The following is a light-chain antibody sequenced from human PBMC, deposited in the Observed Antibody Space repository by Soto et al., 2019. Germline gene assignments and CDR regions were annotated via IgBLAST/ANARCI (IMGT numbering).Light chain of an antibody. CDR1: QGISNW. V-gene: IGKV1-5*01. CDR3: QQYDSFPWT. CDR2: DAS. J-gene: IGKJ1*01. Sequence: DIQMTQSPSTLSASVGDRVTITCRASQGISNWLAWYQQKPGKPPKLLIYDASGLDSGVPSRFSGSGYGTEFTLTISGLHPEDFATFYCQQYDSFPWTFGQGTNVDIK.